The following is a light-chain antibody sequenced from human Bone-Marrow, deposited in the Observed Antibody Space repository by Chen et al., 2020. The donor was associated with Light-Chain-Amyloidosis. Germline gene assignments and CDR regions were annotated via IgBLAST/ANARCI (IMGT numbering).Light chain of an antibody. CDR1: QSVSSY. V-gene: IGKV3-11*01. J-gene: IGKJ4*01. CDR2: DAS. Sequence: EIVLTQSPATLSLSPGERATLSCRASQSVSSYSAWYQQNPGQAPRLLIYDASNRATGIPVRFSGSGSGTDFTLTISSLEPEDFAVYYCQQRSIFGGGTKVEIK. CDR3: QQRSI.